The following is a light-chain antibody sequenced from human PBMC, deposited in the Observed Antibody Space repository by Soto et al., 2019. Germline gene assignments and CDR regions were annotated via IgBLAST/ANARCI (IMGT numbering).Light chain of an antibody. CDR3: GSAAVSNVSV. CDR1: SSDFGTYDL. J-gene: IGLJ1*01. Sequence: QSALTQPASLSGSPGQSVTISCTVTSSDFGTYDLVSWFQHHPAKAPELIIYEGTKRPSGVSDRFPGSRSCNSASLTISGLKAEDEADYYCGSAAVSNVSVFGTGTKLTVL. V-gene: IGLV2-23*01. CDR2: EGT.